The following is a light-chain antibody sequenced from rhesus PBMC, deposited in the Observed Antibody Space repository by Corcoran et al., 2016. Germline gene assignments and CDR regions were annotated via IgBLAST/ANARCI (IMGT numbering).Light chain of an antibody. V-gene: IGKV1-28*03. Sequence: DIQMTQSPSSLSASVGDTVTITCRASQDCSDYLNWFQQRPGKTPKLLIYAAANLESGVPSRFSGSGSGTDFTLTVSSLQPEDFAVYYFLQHNTFPLTFGGGTRVELK. CDR2: AAA. CDR3: LQHNTFPLT. CDR1: QDCSDY. J-gene: IGKJ4*01.